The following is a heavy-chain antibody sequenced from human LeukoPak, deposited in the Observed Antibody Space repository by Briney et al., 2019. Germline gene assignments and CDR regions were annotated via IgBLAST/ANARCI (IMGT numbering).Heavy chain of an antibody. CDR2: IYHSGST. CDR3: ARTDYYDSSGYPDY. D-gene: IGHD3-22*01. CDR1: GGSISSSNW. J-gene: IGHJ4*02. Sequence: DPSETLSLTCAVSGGSISSSNWWSWVRQPPGKGLEWIGEIYHSGSTSYNPSLKSRVTISVDKSKNQFSLKLSSVTAADTAVYYCARTDYYDSSGYPDYWGQGTLVTVSS. V-gene: IGHV4-4*02.